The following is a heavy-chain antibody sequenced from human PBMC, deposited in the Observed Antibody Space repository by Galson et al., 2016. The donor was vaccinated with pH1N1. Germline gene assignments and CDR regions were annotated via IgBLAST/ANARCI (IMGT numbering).Heavy chain of an antibody. V-gene: IGHV3-23*01. D-gene: IGHD3-3*01. CDR2: ISGGGKST. J-gene: IGHJ4*02. Sequence: SLRLSCAASGFTFSSCLMSWVRQAPGKGLEWVSTISGGGKSTYYADSVKGRFTISRDNAENTLYLQLDSLRVEDTAIYYCATITIFGVVITSFDYWGQGTLVTVSS. CDR3: ATITIFGVVITSFDY. CDR1: GFTFSSCL.